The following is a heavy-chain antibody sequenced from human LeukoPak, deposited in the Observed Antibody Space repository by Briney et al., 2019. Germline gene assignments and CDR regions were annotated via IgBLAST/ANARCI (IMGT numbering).Heavy chain of an antibody. CDR1: GGSFSGYY. CDR3: ARINFWSGYFDLDY. V-gene: IGHV4-34*01. J-gene: IGHJ4*02. D-gene: IGHD3-3*01. Sequence: SETLSLTCAVYGGSFSGYYWSWIRQPPGKGLEWIGEINHSGSTNYNPSLKSRVTISVDTSKNQFSLKLSSVTAADTAVYYCARINFWSGYFDLDYWGQGTLVTVSS. CDR2: INHSGST.